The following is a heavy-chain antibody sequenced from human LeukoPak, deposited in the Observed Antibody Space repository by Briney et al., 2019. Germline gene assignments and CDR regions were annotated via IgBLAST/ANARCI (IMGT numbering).Heavy chain of an antibody. V-gene: IGHV3-7*01. J-gene: IGHJ4*02. Sequence: GGSLGLSCAASGFTFSNYWMRWVRQAPGKGLEWVAGINQDGSEKYYADSVKGRFTISRDNSKNTLYLQMSSLRAEDTAVYYCAKDGGRIPRYFDYWGQGTLVTVSS. CDR3: AKDGGRIPRYFDY. CDR1: GFTFSNYW. D-gene: IGHD3-16*01. CDR2: INQDGSEK.